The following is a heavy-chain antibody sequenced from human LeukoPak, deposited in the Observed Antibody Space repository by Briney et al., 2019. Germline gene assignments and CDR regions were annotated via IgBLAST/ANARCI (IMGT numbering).Heavy chain of an antibody. J-gene: IGHJ6*03. CDR2: IRYDGSNK. V-gene: IGHV3-30*02. D-gene: IGHD3-10*01. CDR3: AKDSLWFGELMGPYYYMDV. CDR1: GFTFSSYG. Sequence: PGGSLRLSCAASGFTFSSYGMHWVRQAPGKGLEWVAFIRYDGSNKYYADSVKGRFTISRDNSKNTLYLQMNSLRAEDTAVYYCAKDSLWFGELMGPYYYMDVWGKGTTVTISS.